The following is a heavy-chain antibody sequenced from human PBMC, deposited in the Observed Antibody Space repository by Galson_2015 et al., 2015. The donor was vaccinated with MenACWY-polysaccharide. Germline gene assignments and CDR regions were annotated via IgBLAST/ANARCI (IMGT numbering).Heavy chain of an antibody. J-gene: IGHJ3*02. Sequence: SLRLSCAASTVTFRGSGMHWVRQAPDKGLEWVAVIQYDAVYKQYLDSVKGRFSVSRDNSKSTLYLEMNNLRAEDTALYYCAREGCRIVFHAFDTWGQGTMVIVSS. D-gene: IGHD3-10*02. CDR3: AREGCRIVFHAFDT. CDR1: TVTFRGSG. V-gene: IGHV3-33*01. CDR2: IQYDAVYK.